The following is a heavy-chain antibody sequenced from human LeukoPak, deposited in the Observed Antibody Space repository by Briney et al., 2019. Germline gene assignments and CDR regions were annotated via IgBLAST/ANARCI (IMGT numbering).Heavy chain of an antibody. CDR3: SRGRNWDDGDY. J-gene: IGHJ4*02. D-gene: IGHD1-1*01. Sequence: PGGSLRLSCAASGFTFNTYWMYWVRQAPGKGLVWVSHINSDGSIANYGDSVKGRFTISRDNAKNTLYLQMNSLRADDTALYFCSRGRNWDDGDYWGQGTLVTVSS. V-gene: IGHV3-74*01. CDR1: GFTFNTYW. CDR2: INSDGSIA.